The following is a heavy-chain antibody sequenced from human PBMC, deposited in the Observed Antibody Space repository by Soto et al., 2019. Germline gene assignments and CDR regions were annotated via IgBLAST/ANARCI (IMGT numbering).Heavy chain of an antibody. D-gene: IGHD3-10*01. CDR2: IHHSGST. V-gene: IGHV4-4*02. CDR3: AGSGSYRDIDY. CDR1: GGSISSRNW. J-gene: IGHJ4*02. Sequence: SETLSLTCAVSGGSISSRNWWSWVRQPPGKGLEWIGEIHHSGSTNPNPSLKSRVTTSVDKSKNQFSLELTSVTAADTAVYYCAGSGSYRDIDYWGQGTLVTVSS.